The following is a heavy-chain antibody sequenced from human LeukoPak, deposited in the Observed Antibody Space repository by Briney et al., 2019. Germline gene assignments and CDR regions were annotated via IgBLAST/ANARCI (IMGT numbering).Heavy chain of an antibody. CDR1: GXTFSSYS. V-gene: IGHV3-23*01. D-gene: IGHD6-13*01. CDR2: ISPSGDST. J-gene: IGHJ4*02. CDR3: ARRLPVAGRTDFFDY. Sequence: PGGSLRLSCAASGXTFSSYSMSWVRQAPGEGLEWVSAISPSGDSTSYPDSVKGRFTISGDNSKNTVYLQMNSLTAEDTAIYYCARRLPVAGRTDFFDYWGQGTVVTVSS.